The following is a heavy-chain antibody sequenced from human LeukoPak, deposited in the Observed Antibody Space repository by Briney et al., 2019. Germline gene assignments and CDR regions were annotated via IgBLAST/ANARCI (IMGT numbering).Heavy chain of an antibody. D-gene: IGHD2-15*01. V-gene: IGHV4-59*12. CDR1: GGSISSYY. CDR2: IYYSGST. Sequence: PSETLSLTCTVSGGSISSYYWSWIRQPPGKGLEWIGYIYYSGSTNYNPSLKSRVTISADTSKNQFSLKLSSVTAADTAVYYCARDRVVALVDTFDIWGQGTMVTVSS. CDR3: ARDRVVALVDTFDI. J-gene: IGHJ3*02.